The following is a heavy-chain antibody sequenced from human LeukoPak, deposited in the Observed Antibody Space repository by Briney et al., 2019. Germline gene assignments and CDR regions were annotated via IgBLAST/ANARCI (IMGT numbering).Heavy chain of an antibody. CDR2: VGSDKKT. CDR3: AKDLSWWAAADY. J-gene: IGHJ4*02. Sequence: GGSLRLSCAASGFTFSRNAMSWVRQAPGRGLEWVSGVGSDKKTHYTDSVRGRFTIFRDNSKNTLYLQMNSLRVEDTAIYYCAKDLSWWAAADYWGQGALVTVAS. V-gene: IGHV3-23*01. CDR1: GFTFSRNA. D-gene: IGHD2-15*01.